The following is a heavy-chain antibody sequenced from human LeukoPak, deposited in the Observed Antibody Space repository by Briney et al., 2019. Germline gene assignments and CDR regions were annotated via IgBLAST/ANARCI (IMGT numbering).Heavy chain of an antibody. CDR3: ARDGPYGYNSSSYGMDV. J-gene: IGHJ6*02. CDR1: GYTFTSYY. V-gene: IGHV1-46*01. D-gene: IGHD5-24*01. CDR2: INPSGGST. Sequence: ASVKVSCKASGYTFTSYYMHWVRQAPGHGLEWMGIINPSGGSTSYAQKFQGRVTMTRDTSTSTVYMELSSLRSEDTAVYYCARDGPYGYNSSSYGMDVWGQGTTVTVSS.